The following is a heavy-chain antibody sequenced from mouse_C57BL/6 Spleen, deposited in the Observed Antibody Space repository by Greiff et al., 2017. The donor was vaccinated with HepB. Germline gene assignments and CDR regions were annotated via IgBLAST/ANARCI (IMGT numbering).Heavy chain of an antibody. D-gene: IGHD4-1*01. CDR3: ARTTGREYYFDY. CDR1: GYTFTDYN. V-gene: IGHV1-18*01. CDR2: INPNNGGT. Sequence: DVKLVESGPELVKPGASVKIPCKASGYTFTDYNMDWVKQSHGKSLEWIGDINPNNGGTIYNQKFKGKATLTVDKSSSTAYMELRSLTSEDTAVYYCARTTGREYYFDYWGQGTTLTVSS. J-gene: IGHJ2*01.